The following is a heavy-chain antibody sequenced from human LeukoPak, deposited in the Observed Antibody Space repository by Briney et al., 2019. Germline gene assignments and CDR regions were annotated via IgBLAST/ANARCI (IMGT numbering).Heavy chain of an antibody. Sequence: SETLSLTCTVSGGSISSYYWSWIRQPPGKGLEWIGYIYYSGSTNYNPSLKSRVIISIDTSKSQFSLKLTSVTAADTAVYYCARDPRTVAYYFDFWGQGRLVTVSS. J-gene: IGHJ4*02. D-gene: IGHD3/OR15-3a*01. V-gene: IGHV4-59*12. CDR2: IYYSGST. CDR1: GGSISSYY. CDR3: ARDPRTVAYYFDF.